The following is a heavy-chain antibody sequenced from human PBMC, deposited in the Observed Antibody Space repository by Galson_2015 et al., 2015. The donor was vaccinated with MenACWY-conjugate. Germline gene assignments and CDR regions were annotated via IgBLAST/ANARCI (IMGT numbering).Heavy chain of an antibody. CDR2: ISYDGSNE. J-gene: IGHJ6*03. D-gene: IGHD6-13*01. Sequence: SLRLSCAASGFTFRRVGMHWVRQAPGKGLEWMAVISYDGSNESYADSVKGRFTISRDNSKNTLYLQMNSLRADDTAVYYCAKDLSVPYSTISYYFYMDVWGKGTTVTVSS. CDR3: AKDLSVPYSTISYYFYMDV. CDR1: GFTFRRVG. V-gene: IGHV3-30*18.